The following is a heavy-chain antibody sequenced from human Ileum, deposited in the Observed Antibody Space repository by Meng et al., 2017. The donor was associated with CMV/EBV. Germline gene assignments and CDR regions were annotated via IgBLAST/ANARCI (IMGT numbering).Heavy chain of an antibody. CDR3: ARRRGTFYFDF. CDR2: INHDESEK. Sequence: GESLKISCVASEFSFRSYWMSWVRQAPGKGLEWVANINHDESEKHYVDSVKGRFTISRDNAKSSLYLQLNSLRAEDTAVYYCARRRGTFYFDFWGRGTLVTVSS. CDR1: EFSFRSYW. D-gene: IGHD3-16*01. V-gene: IGHV3-7*01. J-gene: IGHJ4*02.